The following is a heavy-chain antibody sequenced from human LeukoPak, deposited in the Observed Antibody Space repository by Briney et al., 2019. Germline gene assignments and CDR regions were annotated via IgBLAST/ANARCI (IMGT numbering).Heavy chain of an antibody. CDR1: GFTFSKAW. CDR3: ARDSRRVGATGGSDS. V-gene: IGHV3-7*03. D-gene: IGHD1-26*01. J-gene: IGHJ4*02. CDR2: IKQDGTEK. Sequence: PGGSLRLSCAVSGFTFSKAWMSWVRQAPGKGLEWVANIKQDGTEKNYVDSVKGRFIISRDNAKNSLYLQLSSLRADDTAVYYCARDSRRVGATGGSDSWGQGTLVTVSS.